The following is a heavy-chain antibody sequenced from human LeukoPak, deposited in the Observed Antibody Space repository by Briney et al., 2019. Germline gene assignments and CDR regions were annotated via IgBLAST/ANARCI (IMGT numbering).Heavy chain of an antibody. J-gene: IGHJ3*02. D-gene: IGHD4-17*01. CDR3: ASGGYGDYAFDI. CDR1: GGTFSSYA. V-gene: IGHV1-69*04. CDR2: IIPILGIA. Sequence: SVKVSCKASGGTFSSYAISWVRQAPGQGLEWMGRIIPILGIANYAQKFQGRVTITADKSTSTAYMELSSLRSEDTAVYYCASGGYGDYAFDIWGQGTMVTASS.